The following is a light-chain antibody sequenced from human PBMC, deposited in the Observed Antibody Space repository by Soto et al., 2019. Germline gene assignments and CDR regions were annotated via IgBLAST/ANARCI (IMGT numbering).Light chain of an antibody. CDR3: QSYDNSLSVL. V-gene: IGLV1-40*01. CDR2: GNN. Sequence: QSVLTQPPSVSGAPGQRVTISCTGSSSNIGAGYDVHWYQQLPGTAPKLLIYGNNNRPSGVPDRFSASKSGTSASLAITGLQAEDEADSYCQSYDNSLSVLFGGGTKVTVL. CDR1: SSNIGAGYD. J-gene: IGLJ2*01.